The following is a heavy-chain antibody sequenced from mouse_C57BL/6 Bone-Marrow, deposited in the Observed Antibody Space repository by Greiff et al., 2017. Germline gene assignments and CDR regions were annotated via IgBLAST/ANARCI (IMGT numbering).Heavy chain of an antibody. CDR3: ARTGFDY. D-gene: IGHD4-1*01. V-gene: IGHV1-69*01. CDR2: IDPSDSYT. CDR1: GYTFTSYW. J-gene: IGHJ2*01. Sequence: VQLQQPGAELVMPGASVKLSCKASGYTFTSYWMHWVKQRPGHGLEWIGEIDPSDSYTNYNQKFKGKSTLTVDKSSSTAYMQLSSLTSEDSAVYYCARTGFDYWGQGTTLTVSS.